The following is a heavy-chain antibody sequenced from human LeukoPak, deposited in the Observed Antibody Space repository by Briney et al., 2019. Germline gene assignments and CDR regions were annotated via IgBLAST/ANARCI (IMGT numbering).Heavy chain of an antibody. Sequence: SETLSLTCTVSGDSISSYYWSWIRQPPGKRLEWIGHIYYSGSTNYNPSLKSRVTISVDTSKSQFSLKLSSVTAADTAVYYCASRSSIWSGYQDTLYYFDSWGQGTLVTVSS. V-gene: IGHV4-59*01. CDR2: IYYSGST. D-gene: IGHD3-3*01. CDR3: ASRSSIWSGYQDTLYYFDS. J-gene: IGHJ4*02. CDR1: GDSISSYY.